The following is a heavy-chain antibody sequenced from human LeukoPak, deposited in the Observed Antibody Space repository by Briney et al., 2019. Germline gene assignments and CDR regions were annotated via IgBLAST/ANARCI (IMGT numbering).Heavy chain of an antibody. CDR2: IDYSGGT. V-gene: IGHV4-59*08. J-gene: IGHJ5*02. CDR1: GASISSYY. Sequence: SETLSLTCTVSGASISSYYWSWIRQPPGKGLEWIGYIDYSGGTYYNPSLKSRVTISGDASKNQFSLKLSSVTAADTAVYYCARNYYGSAAPCDPWGQGTLVNVSS. CDR3: ARNYYGSAAPCDP. D-gene: IGHD3-10*01.